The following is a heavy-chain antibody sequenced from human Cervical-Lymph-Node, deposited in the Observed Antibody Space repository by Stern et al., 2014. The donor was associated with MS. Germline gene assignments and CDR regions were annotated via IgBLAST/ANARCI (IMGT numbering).Heavy chain of an antibody. CDR3: ARRTVPSRFDY. J-gene: IGHJ4*02. D-gene: IGHD1-1*01. Sequence: QVQLVQSGAEVKRPGSSVKVSCKASGGTFKTSAINWVRQAPGQGLEWMGGIIPMFSTAEYAQKFQGRVKITADESSSTAYMELSSLRPDDTAVYYCARRTVPSRFDYWGQGTLVTVSS. CDR2: IIPMFSTA. V-gene: IGHV1-69*01. CDR1: GGTFKTSA.